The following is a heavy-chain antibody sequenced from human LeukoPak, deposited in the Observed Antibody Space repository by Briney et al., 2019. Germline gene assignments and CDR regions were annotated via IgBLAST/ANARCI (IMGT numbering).Heavy chain of an antibody. D-gene: IGHD6-19*01. CDR2: IQGGGST. V-gene: IGHV3-66*01. CDR3: AKASRQAAVASPLDY. Sequence: GGSLRLSCVASGITVSSSYMSWVRQAPGKGLEWVSHIQGGGSTYHADSVKGRFIISRDNSKDTLFLQMNSLKADDTAVYYCAKASRQAAVASPLDYWGQGSLVTVSS. J-gene: IGHJ4*02. CDR1: GITVSSSY.